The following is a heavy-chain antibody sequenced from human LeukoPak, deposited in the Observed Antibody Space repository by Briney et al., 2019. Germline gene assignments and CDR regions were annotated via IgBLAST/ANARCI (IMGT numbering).Heavy chain of an antibody. CDR2: IKSDGSIT. V-gene: IGHV3-74*01. J-gene: IGHJ4*02. CDR3: VTWGLRATIPENS. D-gene: IGHD2-21*01. CDR1: GFIFSNYW. Sequence: QPGGSLTLSCAASGFIFSNYWMLWVRQAPGKGLVWVSNIKSDGSITNYADSVKGRFTISRDNAKNILYLQMNSLRAEDSAMYYCVTWGLRATIPENSWGQGTLVIVSS.